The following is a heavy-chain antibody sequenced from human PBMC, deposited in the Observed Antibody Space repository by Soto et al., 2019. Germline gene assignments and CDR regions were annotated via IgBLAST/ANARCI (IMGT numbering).Heavy chain of an antibody. D-gene: IGHD2-2*01. Sequence: GGSLRLSCAASGFTFSSYAMSWVRQAPGKGLEWVSAISGGGGSRYYADSVKGRVRISRDNSKNTMYLQMNMLRAEGTAVYYCAKKVVGKPPAAIGWCDPWGQGTLVTVSS. CDR3: AKKVVGKPPAAIGWCDP. V-gene: IGHV3-23*01. CDR2: ISGGGGSR. CDR1: GFTFSSYA. J-gene: IGHJ5*02.